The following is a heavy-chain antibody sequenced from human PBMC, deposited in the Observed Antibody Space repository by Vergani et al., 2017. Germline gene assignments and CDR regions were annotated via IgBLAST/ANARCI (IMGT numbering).Heavy chain of an antibody. J-gene: IGHJ4*02. V-gene: IGHV4-59*01. CDR3: ARSSQLVQGLFDY. Sequence: QVQLQESGPGLVKPSATLSLTCTVSGGPISSYYWSWIRQPPGKGLEWIGYIYYSGSTNYNPSLKSRVTISVDTSKNQFSLKLSSVTAADTAVYYCARSSQLVQGLFDYWGQGTLVTVSS. CDR1: GGPISSYY. D-gene: IGHD6-13*01. CDR2: IYYSGST.